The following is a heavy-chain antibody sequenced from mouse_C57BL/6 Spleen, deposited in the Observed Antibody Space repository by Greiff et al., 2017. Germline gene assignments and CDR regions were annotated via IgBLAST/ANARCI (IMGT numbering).Heavy chain of an antibody. CDR2: IYPGDGDT. V-gene: IGHV1-82*01. CDR1: GYAFSSSW. Sequence: VQRVESGPELVKPGASVKISCKASGYAFSSSWMNWVKQRPGKGLEWIGRIYPGDGDTNYNGKFKGKATLTADKSSSTAYMQLSSLTSEDSAVYFCARSYYYGSSPHYAMDYWGQGTSVTVSS. J-gene: IGHJ4*01. D-gene: IGHD1-1*01. CDR3: ARSYYYGSSPHYAMDY.